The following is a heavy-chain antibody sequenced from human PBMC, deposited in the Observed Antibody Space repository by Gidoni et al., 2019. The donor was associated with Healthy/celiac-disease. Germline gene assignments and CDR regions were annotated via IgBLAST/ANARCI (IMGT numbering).Heavy chain of an antibody. V-gene: IGHV2-70*01. CDR1: GFSLSTGGMC. D-gene: IGHD6-13*01. Sequence: QVTLRESGPALVKPTQTLTLTCTFSGFSLSTGGMCVSWIRQPPGKALEWLALIDWDDDKYYSTSLKTRLTISKDTSKNQVVLTMTNMDPVDTATYYCARIRIAAAGTLGYFDLWGRGTLVTVSS. J-gene: IGHJ2*01. CDR2: IDWDDDK. CDR3: ARIRIAAAGTLGYFDL.